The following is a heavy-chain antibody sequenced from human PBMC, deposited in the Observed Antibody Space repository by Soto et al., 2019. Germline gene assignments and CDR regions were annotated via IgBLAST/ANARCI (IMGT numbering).Heavy chain of an antibody. V-gene: IGHV4-59*01. J-gene: IGHJ3*02. Sequence: SETLSLTCTVSGGSISSYYWSWIRQPPGKGLEWIGYIYYSGSTNYNPSLKSRVTISVDTSKNQFSLKLSSVTAADTAVYYCASPTMVRRGVRAFDIWGQGTTVTVSS. CDR2: IYYSGST. D-gene: IGHD3-10*01. CDR1: GGSISSYY. CDR3: ASPTMVRRGVRAFDI.